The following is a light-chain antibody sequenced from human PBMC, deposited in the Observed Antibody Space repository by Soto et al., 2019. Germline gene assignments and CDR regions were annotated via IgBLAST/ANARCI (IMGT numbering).Light chain of an antibody. J-gene: IGLJ1*01. V-gene: IGLV2-14*03. CDR2: DVN. Sequence: QSALTQPASVSGSPGQSITISCTGACSDVGAYNYVSWYQQHPGKAPRLMIYDVNNRPSGVSTRFSGSKSGNTASLTISGLQAEHEADYDCYSSTSTITPYVFGTGTKVTVL. CDR1: CSDVGAYNY. CDR3: YSSTSTITPYV.